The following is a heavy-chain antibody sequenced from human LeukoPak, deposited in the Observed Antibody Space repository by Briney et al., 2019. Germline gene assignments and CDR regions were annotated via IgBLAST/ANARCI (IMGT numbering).Heavy chain of an antibody. CDR1: GYTFTNYY. CDR3: ARAFSLSDFWGSSRDGDAFDI. CDR2: INPNSGGT. Sequence: ASVKVSCKASGYTFTNYYIHWVRQAPGQGLEWMGWINPNSGGTGYAQKFQGRVTMTRDTSITTAYMELSRLTSDDTAVYYCARAFSLSDFWGSSRDGDAFDIWGQRTVVTVSS. J-gene: IGHJ3*02. V-gene: IGHV1-2*02. D-gene: IGHD3-3*01.